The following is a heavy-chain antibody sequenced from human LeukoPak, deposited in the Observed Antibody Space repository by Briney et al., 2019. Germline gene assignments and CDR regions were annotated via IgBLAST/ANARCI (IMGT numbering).Heavy chain of an antibody. V-gene: IGHV4-59*01. J-gene: IGHJ6*03. D-gene: IGHD3-10*01. CDR1: GGSISSYY. Sequence: SETLSLTCTVSGGSISSYYWSWIRQPPGKGLEWIGYIYYSGSTNYNPSLKSRVTISVDTSKNQFSLKLSSVTAADTAGYYCASASCEDPGYMDDWGKGTTVTISS. CDR3: ASASCEDPGYMDD. CDR2: IYYSGST.